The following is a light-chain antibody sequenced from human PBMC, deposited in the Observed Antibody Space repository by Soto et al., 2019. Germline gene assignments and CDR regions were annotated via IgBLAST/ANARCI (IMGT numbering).Light chain of an antibody. CDR3: QQHGTLSPSWT. CDR1: QSITSNH. Sequence: ETVLTQSPGTLSLSPGERATLFCRASQSITSNHLAWYQQKPGQAPRLLIYGASSRATGISDRFSGSGSGTDFTLTISRLELEDPAVYYCQQHGTLSPSWTFGLGTKVEIK. J-gene: IGKJ1*01. CDR2: GAS. V-gene: IGKV3-20*01.